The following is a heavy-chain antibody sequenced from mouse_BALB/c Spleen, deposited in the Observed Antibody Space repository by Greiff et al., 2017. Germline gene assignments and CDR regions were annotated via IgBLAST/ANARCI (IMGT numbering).Heavy chain of an antibody. J-gene: IGHJ4*01. CDR2: IRNKANGYTT. CDR3: ARDKGGYDDYYAMDY. V-gene: IGHV7-3*02. CDR1: GFTFTDYY. Sequence: EVKVVESGGGLVQPGGSLRLSCATSGFTFTDYYMSWVRQPPGKALEWLGFIRNKANGYTTEYSASVKGRFTISRDNSQSILYLQMNTLRAEDSATYYCARDKGGYDDYYAMDYWGQGTSVTVSS. D-gene: IGHD2-2*01.